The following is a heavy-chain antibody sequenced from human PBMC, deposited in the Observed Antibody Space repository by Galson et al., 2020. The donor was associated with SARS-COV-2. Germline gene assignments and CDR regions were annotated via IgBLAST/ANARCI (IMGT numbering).Heavy chain of an antibody. CDR2: ISSSSSYI. J-gene: IGHJ4*02. CDR3: ARDRAPIAAAPYFFDA. CDR1: GFTFSSSV. Sequence: RGSLRLSCVASGFTFSSSVLTWVRQAPGKGLQWVSSISSSSSYIYYADSVKGRFTISRDNARNSLYLQMNSLRAEDTAVYFCARDRAPIAAAPYFFDAWGQGTLVTGSS. V-gene: IGHV3-21*01. D-gene: IGHD6-25*01.